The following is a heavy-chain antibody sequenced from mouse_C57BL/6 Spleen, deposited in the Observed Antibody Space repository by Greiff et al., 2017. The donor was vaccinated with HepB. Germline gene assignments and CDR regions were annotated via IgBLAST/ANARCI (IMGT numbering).Heavy chain of an antibody. J-gene: IGHJ2*01. CDR3: ARKDWDFYYFDY. CDR1: GYTFTDYY. V-gene: IGHV1-19*01. CDR2: INPYNGGT. D-gene: IGHD4-1*01. Sequence: EVQVVESGPVLVKPGASVKMSCKASGYTFTDYYMNWVKQSHGKSLEWIGVINPYNGGTSYNQKFKGKATLTVDKSSSTAYMELNSLTSEDSAVYYCARKDWDFYYFDYWGQGTTLTVSS.